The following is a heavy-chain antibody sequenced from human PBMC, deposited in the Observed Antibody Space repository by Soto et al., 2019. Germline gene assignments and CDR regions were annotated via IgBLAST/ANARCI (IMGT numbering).Heavy chain of an antibody. Sequence: GESLKISCKGSGYSYTSYWIGWVRQMSGKGLERMGIIYPGDSDTTYSPSFQGQVTNSADKSISTAYLQWSSLKASDTAMYYCARHFEFDQTYYDFWSGYSPNYYYYGMDVWGQGTTVTVS. D-gene: IGHD3-3*01. V-gene: IGHV5-51*01. CDR1: GYSYTSYW. J-gene: IGHJ6*02. CDR2: IYPGDSDT. CDR3: ARHFEFDQTYYDFWSGYSPNYYYYGMDV.